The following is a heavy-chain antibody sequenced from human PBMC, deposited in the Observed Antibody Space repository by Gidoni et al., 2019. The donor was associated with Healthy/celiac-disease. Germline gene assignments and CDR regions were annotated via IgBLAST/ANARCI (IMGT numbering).Heavy chain of an antibody. CDR2: IIPILGIA. D-gene: IGHD4-17*01. Sequence: QFQLVQSGAEVQKPGSSVKVSYKASGGTFRRSALSWVRQAPGQGLEWMGRIIPILGIANYAKKFQGRLTITADKSTSTAYMELSSLRSEDTAVYYCARASTVTRGDYYYYYMDVWGKGTTVTVSS. J-gene: IGHJ6*03. CDR3: ARASTVTRGDYYYYYMDV. V-gene: IGHV1-69*04. CDR1: GGTFRRSA.